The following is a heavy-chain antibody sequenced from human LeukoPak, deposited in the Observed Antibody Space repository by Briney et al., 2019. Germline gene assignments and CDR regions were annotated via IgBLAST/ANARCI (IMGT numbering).Heavy chain of an antibody. Sequence: SETLSLTCTVSGYSISSGYYWGWIRQPPGKGLEWIGSIYHSGSTHYNPSLKSRVTISVDTSKNQFSLKLSSVTAADTAVYYCARDREQQLVGFDYWGQGTLVTVSS. CDR2: IYHSGST. J-gene: IGHJ4*02. D-gene: IGHD6-13*01. V-gene: IGHV4-38-2*02. CDR3: ARDREQQLVGFDY. CDR1: GYSISSGYY.